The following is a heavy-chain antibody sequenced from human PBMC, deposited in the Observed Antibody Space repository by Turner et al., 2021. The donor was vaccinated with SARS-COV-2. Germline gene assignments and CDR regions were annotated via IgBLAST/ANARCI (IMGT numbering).Heavy chain of an antibody. CDR1: GYNLTELS. CDR3: ATTLVTLIGDWYFDL. Sequence: QVQLVQSGAEVEQPGASVKVSCQDSGYNLTELSMHWVRQAPGKGLGWIDGFDPEYGQTFYARKFQGRVTMTEYTSTDTAYMELSSLRSEYTAVYYCATTLVTLIGDWYFDLWGRGTLVTVSS. V-gene: IGHV1-24*01. CDR2: FDPEYGQT. D-gene: IGHD3-22*01. J-gene: IGHJ2*01.